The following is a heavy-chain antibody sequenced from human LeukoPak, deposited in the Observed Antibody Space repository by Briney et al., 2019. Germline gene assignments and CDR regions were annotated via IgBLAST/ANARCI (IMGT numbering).Heavy chain of an antibody. V-gene: IGHV3-30*18. Sequence: GGSLRLSCAASGFTFSSYGMHWVRQAPGKGLEWVAVISYDGSNKYYADSVQGRFTISRDNSKNTPYLQMNSPRAEDTAVYYCANRGEMWEGYFQHWGQGTLVTVSS. CDR3: ANRGEMWEGYFQH. CDR2: ISYDGSNK. J-gene: IGHJ1*01. CDR1: GFTFSSYG. D-gene: IGHD1-26*01.